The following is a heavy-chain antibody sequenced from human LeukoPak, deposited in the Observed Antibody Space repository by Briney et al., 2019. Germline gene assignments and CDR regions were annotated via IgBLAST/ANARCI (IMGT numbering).Heavy chain of an antibody. J-gene: IGHJ4*02. CDR1: GFSFSTYA. D-gene: IGHD4-17*01. Sequence: GGSPRLSCAASGFSFSTYAMTWVRQAPGKGLEWVSGISASSVSTHYADSVKGRFTISRDNSKNTLYLQMNSLRAEDTAVYYCAKGIYGDYALDHWGQGTLVTVSS. V-gene: IGHV3-23*01. CDR3: AKGIYGDYALDH. CDR2: ISASSVST.